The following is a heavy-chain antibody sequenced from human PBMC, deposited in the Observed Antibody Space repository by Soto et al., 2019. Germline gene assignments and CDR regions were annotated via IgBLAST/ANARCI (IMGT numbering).Heavy chain of an antibody. D-gene: IGHD3-22*01. CDR2: ISWNSGSI. Sequence: PGGSLILSFAASGFTFDDYAMHLVRQAPGKGLEWVSGISWNSGSIGYADSVKGRFTISRDNAKNSLYLQMNSLRAEDTALYYCAKDTRPHYYDSSGYYDYWGQGTLVTVSS. CDR3: AKDTRPHYYDSSGYYDY. CDR1: GFTFDDYA. J-gene: IGHJ4*02. V-gene: IGHV3-9*01.